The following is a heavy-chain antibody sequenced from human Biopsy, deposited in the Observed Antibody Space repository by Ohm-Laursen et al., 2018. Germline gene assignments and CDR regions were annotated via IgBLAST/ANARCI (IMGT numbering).Heavy chain of an antibody. CDR2: INHSGHT. D-gene: IGHD2-8*02. CDR1: SASINLYY. Sequence: GTLSLTCTVSSASINLYYWGWIRQSPGKGLEWIGYINHSGHTNYNPSLKSRLTMSVDTSKNQFSLKLTSVTAADTAVYYCARDRIAYCTATSCDNFGLDVWGQGPRSPSL. CDR3: ARDRIAYCTATSCDNFGLDV. V-gene: IGHV4-59*01. J-gene: IGHJ6*02.